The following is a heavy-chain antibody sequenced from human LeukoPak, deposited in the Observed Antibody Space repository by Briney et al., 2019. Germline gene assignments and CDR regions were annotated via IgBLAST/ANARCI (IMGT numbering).Heavy chain of an antibody. J-gene: IGHJ4*02. CDR2: INSDGRST. D-gene: IGHD6-19*01. V-gene: IGHV3-74*01. CDR1: GFTFSSFW. Sequence: GGSLRLSCAASGFTFSSFWTHWVRQAPGKGLVWVSRINSDGRSTNYADSVKGRFTISRDNAKNTLYLQMNSLRAEDTAVYYCARGSGDSSGWTSYLGAWFDFWGQGTLVTVSS. CDR3: ARGSGDSSGWTSYLGAWFDF.